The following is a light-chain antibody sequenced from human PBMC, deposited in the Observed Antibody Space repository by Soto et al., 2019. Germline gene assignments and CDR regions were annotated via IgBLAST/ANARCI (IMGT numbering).Light chain of an antibody. V-gene: IGKV1-5*01. CDR1: QSIRTW. J-gene: IGKJ5*01. Sequence: GERVTITCRGSQSIRTWLAWNHEQPGKARKLLIYDASSLESGVPSRFRGSGSGTEFTLTISSLKPDDFATYYCQQLNSYTITFGQGTRLEIK. CDR3: QQLNSYTIT. CDR2: DAS.